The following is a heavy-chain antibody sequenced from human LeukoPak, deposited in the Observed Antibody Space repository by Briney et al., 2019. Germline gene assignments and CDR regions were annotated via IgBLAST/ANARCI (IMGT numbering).Heavy chain of an antibody. V-gene: IGHV3-21*04. Sequence: PGGSLRLSCAASAFTFSSHSVNSVRQPAGKGLELGSSISSSCSYTYYADSVNGRFTISREIAKNSLYLQMNSLRAEDTVVYYGAKGSGYSYGPLDAFDIWGQGTMVTVSS. J-gene: IGHJ3*02. D-gene: IGHD5-18*01. CDR2: ISSSCSYT. CDR1: AFTFSSHS. CDR3: AKGSGYSYGPLDAFDI.